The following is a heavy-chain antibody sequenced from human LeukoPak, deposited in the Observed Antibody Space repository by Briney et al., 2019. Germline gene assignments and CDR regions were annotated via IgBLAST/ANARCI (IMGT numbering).Heavy chain of an antibody. CDR3: ARIYDYVWGFSPGGYYFDY. V-gene: IGHV1-18*01. CDR2: ISAYNGNT. CDR1: GYTCTSYG. D-gene: IGHD3-16*01. J-gene: IGHJ4*02. Sequence: ASVKVSCKASGYTCTSYGISWVRQSPGQGLEWIGWISAYNGNTNYAQKLQGRVTMTTDTSTSTAYMELRSLRSDDTAVYYCARIYDYVWGFSPGGYYFDYWGQGTLVTVSS.